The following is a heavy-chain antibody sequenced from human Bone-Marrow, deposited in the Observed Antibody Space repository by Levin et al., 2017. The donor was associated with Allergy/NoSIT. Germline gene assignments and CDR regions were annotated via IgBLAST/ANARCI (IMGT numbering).Heavy chain of an antibody. CDR1: GFTFDDFA. D-gene: IGHD6-19*01. Sequence: PGGSLRLSCAASGFTFDDFAMHWVRQAPGRGLEWVSSIDWNGGNIDYADSVKGRFTISRDNAKNSLYLQMNSLRPEDTAFYYCAKDMWSGGWSVAAHWGQGTLVTVSS. CDR2: IDWNGGNI. J-gene: IGHJ4*02. CDR3: AKDMWSGGWSVAAH. V-gene: IGHV3-9*01.